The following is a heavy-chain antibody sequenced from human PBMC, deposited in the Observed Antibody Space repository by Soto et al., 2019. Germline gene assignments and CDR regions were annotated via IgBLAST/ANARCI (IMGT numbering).Heavy chain of an antibody. CDR1: GFSLSTSGVG. J-gene: IGHJ4*01. Sequence: GSGPTLVNPTQTLTLTCTFSGFSLSTSGVGVGWIRQPPGKAPEWLGIIFWDDDKRYRPSLKSRVTITKDTSKNQLVLTMTNMDPVDTATYYCAHLPWKHLWPRAPVVYWGQGTPVTVSS. CDR2: IFWDDDK. V-gene: IGHV2-5*02. D-gene: IGHD5-18*01. CDR3: AHLPWKHLWPRAPVVY.